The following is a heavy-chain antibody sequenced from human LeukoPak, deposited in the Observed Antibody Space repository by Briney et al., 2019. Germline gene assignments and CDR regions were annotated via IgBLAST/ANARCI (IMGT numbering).Heavy chain of an antibody. V-gene: IGHV4-30-2*01. CDR3: AREVGSSGYYDY. CDR2: IYHSGST. CDR1: GGSISSGGYS. Sequence: PSQTLSLTCAVSGGSISSGGYSWSWIPQPPGKGLEWIGYIYHSGSTYYNPSLKSRVTISVDRSKNQFSLKLSSVTAADTAVYYCAREVGSSGYYDYWGQGTLVTVSS. J-gene: IGHJ4*02. D-gene: IGHD3-22*01.